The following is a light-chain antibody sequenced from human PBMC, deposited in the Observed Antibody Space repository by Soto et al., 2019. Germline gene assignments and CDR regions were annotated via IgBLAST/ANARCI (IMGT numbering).Light chain of an antibody. CDR3: CSYTTNNTWV. CDR1: NSDVGAYKY. J-gene: IGLJ3*02. Sequence: QSALTQPASVSGSPGQSITISCTGTNSDVGAYKYVSWYQQHPGKAPKLIIYEVNDRPSGVSTRFSASKSGNTASLTISGLQAEDEADYYCCSYTTNNTWVFGGGTKLTVL. CDR2: EVN. V-gene: IGLV2-14*01.